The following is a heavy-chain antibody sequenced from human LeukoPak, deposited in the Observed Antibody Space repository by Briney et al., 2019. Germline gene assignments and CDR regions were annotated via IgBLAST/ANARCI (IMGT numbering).Heavy chain of an antibody. Sequence: GGSLRLSCAASGFTFSSYWMSWVRQAPGKGLEWVANIKQDGSEKYYVDSVKGRFTISGDNAKNSLYLQMNSLRAEDTAVYYCARDPAYDFWSGYLLGFDPWGQGTLVTVSS. CDR3: ARDPAYDFWSGYLLGFDP. D-gene: IGHD3-3*01. V-gene: IGHV3-7*01. CDR2: IKQDGSEK. J-gene: IGHJ5*02. CDR1: GFTFSSYW.